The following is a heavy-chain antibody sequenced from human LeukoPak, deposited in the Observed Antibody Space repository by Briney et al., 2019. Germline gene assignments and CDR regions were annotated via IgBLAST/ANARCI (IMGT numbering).Heavy chain of an antibody. J-gene: IGHJ4*02. CDR2: ISYNGAST. D-gene: IGHD7-27*01. V-gene: IGHV3-23*01. CDR3: ARRTGGTKDY. CDR1: GFTFGDVV. Sequence: LPGGSLRLSCVASGFTFGDVVMSWVRQAPGKGLEWVSAISYNGASTDYADSVKGRFAISSDNSKNTLYLQMNSLRAEDTAVYYCARRTGGTKDYWGQGTQVTVSS.